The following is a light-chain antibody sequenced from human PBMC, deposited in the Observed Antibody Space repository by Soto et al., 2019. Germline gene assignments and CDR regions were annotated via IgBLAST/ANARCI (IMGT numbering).Light chain of an antibody. CDR3: QQYGSSPS. CDR1: QSVSTNY. V-gene: IGKV3D-20*01. CDR2: DAY. Sequence: IVLPQSPGTLSLSPGERATLSCRASQSVSTNYLAWYQQKPGLAPRLLIYDAYSRATGISDRFSGSVSGTDFILTISRLEPEDFTVYYCQQYGSSPSFGGGTKVDNK. J-gene: IGKJ4*01.